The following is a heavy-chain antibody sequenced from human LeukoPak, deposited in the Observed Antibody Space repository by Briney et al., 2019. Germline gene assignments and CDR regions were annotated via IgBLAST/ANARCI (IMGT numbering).Heavy chain of an antibody. CDR1: GFTFGDYV. CDR2: IRSSGSPI. V-gene: IGHV3-11*04. CDR3: VRDPNALDY. J-gene: IGHJ4*02. D-gene: IGHD1-1*01. Sequence: GGSLRLSCTASGFTFGDYVMSWFRQAPGKGLEWVSYIRSSGSPIYYADSVKGRFTISRDNAKNSLYLQMDSLRAEDTAVYYCVRDPNALDYWGQGTLVNVSS.